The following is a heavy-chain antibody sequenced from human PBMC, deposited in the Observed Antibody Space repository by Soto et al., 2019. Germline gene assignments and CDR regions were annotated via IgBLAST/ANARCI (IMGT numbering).Heavy chain of an antibody. D-gene: IGHD6-6*01. CDR3: ARDLEQLGLNWFDP. Sequence: GGSLRLSCAASGFTFSSYWMSWVRQAPGKGLEWVANIKQDGSEKYYVDSVKGRFTISRDNAKNSLYLQMNSLRAEDTAVYYCARDLEQLGLNWFDPWGQGTLVTVSS. J-gene: IGHJ5*02. CDR2: IKQDGSEK. V-gene: IGHV3-7*01. CDR1: GFTFSSYW.